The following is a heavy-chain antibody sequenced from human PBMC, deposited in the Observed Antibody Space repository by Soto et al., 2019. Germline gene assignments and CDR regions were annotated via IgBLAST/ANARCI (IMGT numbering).Heavy chain of an antibody. CDR2: IYGGGAT. Sequence: GGSLRLSCAASGFTVSSSYMGWVRQAPGKGLEYVSVIYGGGATYYPDSVKGRFTISRDNSQNTLYLQMNSLRAEDTAIYYCARGAENAGGWLEYFLHWGQGT. CDR3: ARGAENAGGWLEYFLH. J-gene: IGHJ1*01. D-gene: IGHD6-19*01. V-gene: IGHV3-66*01. CDR1: GFTVSSSY.